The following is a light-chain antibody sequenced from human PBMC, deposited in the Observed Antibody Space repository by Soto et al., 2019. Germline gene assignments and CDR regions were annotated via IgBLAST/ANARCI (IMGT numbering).Light chain of an antibody. CDR2: DDD. V-gene: IGLV1-51*01. J-gene: IGLJ3*02. CDR3: GAWDGSLSTGV. Sequence: QSVLTQPPSVSAAPGQKVTISCSGSSSNIGNHFVSWYQQVPGTAPTLLIYDDDKRPSGIPDRFSGSKSGTSATLGITGLQSGDEADYYCGAWDGSLSTGVFGRGTKVTVL. CDR1: SSNIGNHF.